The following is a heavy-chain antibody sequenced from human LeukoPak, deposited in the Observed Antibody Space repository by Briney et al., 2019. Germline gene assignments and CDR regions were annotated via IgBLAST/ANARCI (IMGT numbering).Heavy chain of an antibody. CDR3: ASNKLHYYDSSGYYLHDY. D-gene: IGHD3-22*01. Sequence: GGSLRLSCAVSGLTFSSYWMSWVRQAPGKGLEWVANIKEDGSEKYYVDSVKGRFTISRDNAKNSLYLQMNSLRAEDTAVYYCASNKLHYYDSSGYYLHDYWGQGTLVTVSS. V-gene: IGHV3-7*05. J-gene: IGHJ4*02. CDR1: GLTFSSYW. CDR2: IKEDGSEK.